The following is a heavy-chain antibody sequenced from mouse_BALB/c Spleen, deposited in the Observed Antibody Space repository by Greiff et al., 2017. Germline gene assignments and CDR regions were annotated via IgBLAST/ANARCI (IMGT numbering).Heavy chain of an antibody. CDR2: ISDGGGYT. Sequence: EVQRVESGGGLVKPGGSLKLSCAASGFTFSDYYMYWVRQTPEKRLEWVATISDGGGYTYYPDSVKGRFTISRDNAKNNLYLQMSSLKSEDTAMYYCARAGQLGRGSWMAYWGQGTLVTVSA. J-gene: IGHJ3*01. V-gene: IGHV5-4*02. CDR3: ARAGQLGRGSWMAY. D-gene: IGHD4-1*02. CDR1: GFTFSDYY.